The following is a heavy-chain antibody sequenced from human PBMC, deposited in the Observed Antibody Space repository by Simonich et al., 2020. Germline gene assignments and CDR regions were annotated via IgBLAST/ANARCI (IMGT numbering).Heavy chain of an antibody. CDR2: IYYSGST. Sequence: QLQLQESGPGLVKPSETLSLTCTVSGGSISSSSYYWGWIRQPPGKGLEWIGGIYYSGSTYYNPSLKSRVTLSVDTSTNQFSLKLSSVTAADTAVYYCARHAGFAFDIWGQGTMVTVSS. J-gene: IGHJ3*02. CDR1: GGSISSSSYY. D-gene: IGHD6-13*01. V-gene: IGHV4-39*01. CDR3: ARHAGFAFDI.